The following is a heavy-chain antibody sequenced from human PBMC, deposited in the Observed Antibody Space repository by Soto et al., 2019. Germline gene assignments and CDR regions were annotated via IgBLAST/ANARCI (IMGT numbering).Heavy chain of an antibody. CDR2: ISYDGTNK. J-gene: IGHJ3*02. CDR3: ARDRDAFDI. V-gene: IGHV3-30*04. Sequence: QVQLVESGGGVVQPGRSLRLSCAASGFTFSSYAMHWVRQAPGKGLEWVAVISYDGTNKYYADSVKGRFTISRDNSKNTLYLQMNSLKPEDTAVYYCARDRDAFDIWGQGTVVTVSS. CDR1: GFTFSSYA.